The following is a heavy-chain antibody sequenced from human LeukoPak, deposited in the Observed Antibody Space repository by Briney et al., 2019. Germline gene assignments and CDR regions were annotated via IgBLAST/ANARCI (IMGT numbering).Heavy chain of an antibody. CDR3: ARGKDQLPASDY. D-gene: IGHD2-2*01. CDR1: GGSISSGGYY. V-gene: IGHV4-30-2*01. J-gene: IGHJ4*02. CDR2: IYHSGST. Sequence: SQTLSLTCTVSGGSISSGGYYWSWIRQPPGKGLEWIGYIYHSGSTYYNPSLKSRVTISVDRSKNQFSLKLSSVTAADTAVYYCARGKDQLPASDYWGQGTLVTVSS.